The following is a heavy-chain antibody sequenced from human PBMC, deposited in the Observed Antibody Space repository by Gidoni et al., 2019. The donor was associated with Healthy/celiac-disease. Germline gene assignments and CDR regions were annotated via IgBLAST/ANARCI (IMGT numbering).Heavy chain of an antibody. Sequence: QVQLVESGGGVVQPGRSLRLSCAASGFTFSSYAMHWVRQAPGKGLEWVAVISYDGSNKYYADSVKGRFTISRDNSKNTLYLQMNSLRAEDTAVYYCATPGQRTTGTFLHFDYWGQGTLVTVSS. V-gene: IGHV3-30*04. CDR3: ATPGQRTTGTFLHFDY. J-gene: IGHJ4*02. CDR1: GFTFSSYA. D-gene: IGHD1-1*01. CDR2: ISYDGSNK.